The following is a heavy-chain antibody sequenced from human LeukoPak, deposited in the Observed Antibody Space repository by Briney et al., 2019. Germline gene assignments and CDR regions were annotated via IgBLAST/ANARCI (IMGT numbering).Heavy chain of an antibody. Sequence: GRSLRLSCAASGFTFSSYGMHWVRQAPGKGLEWAAVIWYDGSNKYYADSVKGRFTISRDNSKNTLYLQMNCLRAEDTAVYYCARDAAVAAYCGGDCYLDYWGQGTLVTVSS. CDR2: IWYDGSNK. D-gene: IGHD2-21*02. CDR3: ARDAAVAAYCGGDCYLDY. J-gene: IGHJ4*02. CDR1: GFTFSSYG. V-gene: IGHV3-33*01.